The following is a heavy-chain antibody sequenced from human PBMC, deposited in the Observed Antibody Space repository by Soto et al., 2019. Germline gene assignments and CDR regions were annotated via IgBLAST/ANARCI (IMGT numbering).Heavy chain of an antibody. Sequence: SETLSLTCTVSGGSISSSSYYWGWIRQPPGKGLEWIGEINHSGSTNYNPSLKSRVTISVDTSKNQFSLKLSSVTAADTAVYYCARGPGGYLDYWGQGTLVTVSS. V-gene: IGHV4-39*07. CDR1: GGSISSSSYY. J-gene: IGHJ4*02. CDR3: ARGPGGYLDY. D-gene: IGHD2-15*01. CDR2: INHSGST.